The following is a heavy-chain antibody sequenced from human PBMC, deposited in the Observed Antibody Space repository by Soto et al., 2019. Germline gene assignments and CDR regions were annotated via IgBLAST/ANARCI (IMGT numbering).Heavy chain of an antibody. D-gene: IGHD6-19*01. CDR2: ITPSSGAT. CDR3: TRASAVAGGSSNSLPNDY. J-gene: IGHJ4*02. Sequence: QVQLVQSGAEVKKPGASVKVSCKASGYTFTDYYMHWVRQAPGQGLEWMGWITPSSGATSYAQNFQGRVTMTRDTSISTFYMELSRLSSDDTAIYYCTRASAVAGGSSNSLPNDYWGQGTLVTVSS. V-gene: IGHV1-2*02. CDR1: GYTFTDYY.